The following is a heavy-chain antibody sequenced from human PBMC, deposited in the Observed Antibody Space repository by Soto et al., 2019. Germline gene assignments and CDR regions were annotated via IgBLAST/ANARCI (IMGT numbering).Heavy chain of an antibody. J-gene: IGHJ6*02. Sequence: GGSLRLSCAASGFPFSTYWMHWVRQAPGKGPVWVSRINNDGSTTRYADSVKGRFTISRDNAKNTLYLQMNSLSAEDTAVYYCASQGLYYYGLDVWGQGTTVTVSS. CDR3: ASQGLYYYGLDV. V-gene: IGHV3-74*01. CDR2: INNDGSTT. CDR1: GFPFSTYW.